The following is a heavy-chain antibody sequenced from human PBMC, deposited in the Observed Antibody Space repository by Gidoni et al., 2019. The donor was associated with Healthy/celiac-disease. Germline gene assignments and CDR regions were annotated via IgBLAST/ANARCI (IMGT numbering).Heavy chain of an antibody. V-gene: IGHV3-64*01. D-gene: IGHD3-3*01. CDR1: GFTFSSYA. J-gene: IGHJ2*01. CDR2: ISSNGGST. Sequence: EVQLVESGGGLVQPGGSLRLPCAASGFTFSSYAMHWVRQAPGKGLEYVSTISSNGGSTYYANSVKGRFTISRDNSKNTLYLQMGSLRAEDMAFYYCARGVEQKNWYFDLWGRGTLVTVSS. CDR3: ARGVEQKNWYFDL.